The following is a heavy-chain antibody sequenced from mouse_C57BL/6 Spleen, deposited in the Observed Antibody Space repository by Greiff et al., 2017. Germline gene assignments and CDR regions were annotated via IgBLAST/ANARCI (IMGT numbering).Heavy chain of an antibody. V-gene: IGHV1-80*01. CDR1: GYAFSSYW. CDR3: AREGFYYDYDGYFDY. Sequence: QVQLQQSGAELVKPGASVKISCKASGYAFSSYWMNWVKQRPGKGLEWIGQIYPGDGDTNYNGKFKGKATLTADKSSSTAYMQLSSLTSEDSAVYFCAREGFYYDYDGYFDYWGQGTTLTVSS. CDR2: IYPGDGDT. J-gene: IGHJ2*01. D-gene: IGHD2-4*01.